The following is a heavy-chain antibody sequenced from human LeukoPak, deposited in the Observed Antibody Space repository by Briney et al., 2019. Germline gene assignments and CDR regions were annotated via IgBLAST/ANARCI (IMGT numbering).Heavy chain of an antibody. D-gene: IGHD2-15*01. CDR2: MNPNSGNT. J-gene: IGHJ5*02. CDR3: AKDHGVAATWFDP. V-gene: IGHV1-8*01. Sequence: GASVKVSCKASGYTFASYDINWVRQATGQGLEWMGWMNPNSGNTGYAQKFQGRVTMTRNTSISTAYMELSSLRSEDTAVYYCAKDHGVAATWFDPWGQGTLVTVSS. CDR1: GYTFASYD.